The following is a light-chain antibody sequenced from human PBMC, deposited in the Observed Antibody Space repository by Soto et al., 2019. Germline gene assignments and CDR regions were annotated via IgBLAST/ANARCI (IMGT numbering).Light chain of an antibody. CDR1: QGIKND. V-gene: IGKV1-6*01. J-gene: IGKJ3*01. CDR2: AAS. Sequence: AKQLTQSPSSLSAYVGDRVSITCRASQGIKNDLGWYQQKPVKTHKLLIYAASTLQSGVPSKFSGSGSGTDFTLTISCLQSEDFAPYCCQQYYSYLFTFCPGGNVDI. CDR3: QQYYSYLFT.